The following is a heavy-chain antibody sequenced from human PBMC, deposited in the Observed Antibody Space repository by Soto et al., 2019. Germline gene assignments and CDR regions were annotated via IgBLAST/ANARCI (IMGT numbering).Heavy chain of an antibody. Sequence: QVQLVQSGAEVKKPGSSVRVSCKASGTIFSSYTISWVRQAPGQGLEWMGRIIPILGETNTAKKFQDRVTLTADKSTKTAYLELNSLRLEDTAVYYCARGLGGRMDDWGQETTVTVSS. CDR2: IIPILGET. CDR3: ARGLGGRMDD. CDR1: GTIFSSYT. J-gene: IGHJ6*02. D-gene: IGHD3-16*01. V-gene: IGHV1-69*08.